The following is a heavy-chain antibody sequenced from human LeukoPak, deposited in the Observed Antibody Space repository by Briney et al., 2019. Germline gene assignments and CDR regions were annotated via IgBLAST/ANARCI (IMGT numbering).Heavy chain of an antibody. Sequence: ASVKVSCKASGYTFTSYDINWVRQATGQGLEWMGWMNPNSGNTGYPQKFQGRVTMTRNTSISTAYMELSSLRSEDTAVYYCARRYSMVRGVMVFGYWGQGTLVTVSS. D-gene: IGHD3-10*01. V-gene: IGHV1-8*01. CDR1: GYTFTSYD. J-gene: IGHJ4*02. CDR3: ARRYSMVRGVMVFGY. CDR2: MNPNSGNT.